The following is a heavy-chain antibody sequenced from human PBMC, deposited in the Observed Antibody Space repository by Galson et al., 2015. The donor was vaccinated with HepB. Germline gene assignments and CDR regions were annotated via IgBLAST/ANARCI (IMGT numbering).Heavy chain of an antibody. J-gene: IGHJ6*02. V-gene: IGHV3-49*03. Sequence: SLRLSCATSGFNFGDYAMSWFRQAPGKGLEGVGFFRIKAYGETTEYATPVKARFPISRDDSKGIAYLQMNSLKTEDTAVYFCADDIGSRPYYRGYLYYHFGMDVWGQGTTVTVSS. D-gene: IGHD3-10*01. CDR3: ADDIGSRPYYRGYLYYHFGMDV. CDR1: GFNFGDYA. CDR2: FRIKAYGETT.